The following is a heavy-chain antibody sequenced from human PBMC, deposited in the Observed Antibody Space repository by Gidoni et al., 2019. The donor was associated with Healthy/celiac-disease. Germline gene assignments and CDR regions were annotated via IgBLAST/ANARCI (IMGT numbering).Heavy chain of an antibody. D-gene: IGHD5-18*01. J-gene: IGHJ4*02. Sequence: QVQLPQRVAGLLKPSETLSLTCAVYGGSFSGYYWSWIRQPPGKGLEWIGEINHSGSTNYNPSLKSRVTISVDTSKNQFSLKLSSVTAADTAVYYCARRGRIQLRRGGFDYWGQGTLVTVSS. CDR2: INHSGST. CDR1: GGSFSGYY. CDR3: ARRGRIQLRRGGFDY. V-gene: IGHV4-34*01.